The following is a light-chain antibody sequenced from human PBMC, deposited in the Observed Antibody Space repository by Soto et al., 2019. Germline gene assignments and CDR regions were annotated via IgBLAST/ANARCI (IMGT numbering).Light chain of an antibody. J-gene: IGKJ4*01. CDR3: QHYGSSLLT. V-gene: IGKV3-20*01. CDR1: QSVSSGK. Sequence: EIVLTQSPGTLSVSPGERATLSCRASQSVSSGKLAWYQQKPGQAPRLLIFGSSGRATGIPYRFSGSGSGTEFTLTISRLEPEDFAVYYCQHYGSSLLTFGGGTKVEIK. CDR2: GSS.